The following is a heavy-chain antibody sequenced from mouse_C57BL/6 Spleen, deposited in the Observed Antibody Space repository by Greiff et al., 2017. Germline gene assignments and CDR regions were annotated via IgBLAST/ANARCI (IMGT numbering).Heavy chain of an antibody. J-gene: IGHJ3*01. CDR3: ARGDYSNYGFAY. V-gene: IGHV1-52*01. CDR1: GYTFTSYW. Sequence: QVQLQQPGAELVRPGSSVKLSCKASGYTFTSYWMHWVKQRPIQGLEWIGNIDPSDSETHYNQKFKDKATLTVDKSASTAYMQLSSLTSEDSAVYYCARGDYSNYGFAYWGQGTLVTVSA. CDR2: IDPSDSET. D-gene: IGHD2-5*01.